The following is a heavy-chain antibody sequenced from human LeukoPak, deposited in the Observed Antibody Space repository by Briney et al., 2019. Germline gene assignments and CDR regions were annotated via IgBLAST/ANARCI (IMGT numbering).Heavy chain of an antibody. CDR2: INPNSGGT. CDR3: ALTWGYYAFDI. CDR1: GYTFIGCY. D-gene: IGHD1-26*01. V-gene: IGHV1-2*06. J-gene: IGHJ3*02. Sequence: GASVKVSCKASGYTFIGCYIHWVRQAPGQGREWMGRINPNSGGTNYAQKFQGRVTMTRDTSISTAYMELSRLRSDDTAVYYCALTWGYYAFDIWGQGTMVTVSS.